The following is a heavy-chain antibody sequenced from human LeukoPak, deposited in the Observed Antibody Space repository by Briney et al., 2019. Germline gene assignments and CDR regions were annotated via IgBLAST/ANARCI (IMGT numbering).Heavy chain of an antibody. Sequence: GGSLRLSCAASGFTLTSYTMNWVRQAPGKGLEWVSSMSSSGSFIYYADSVKGRFTISRDNAKNSLYLQMNILRGEDTAVYYCARDLYGLGSYDRYYYYYGMDVWGQGTTVTVSS. D-gene: IGHD3-10*01. CDR2: MSSSGSFI. CDR3: ARDLYGLGSYDRYYYYYGMDV. J-gene: IGHJ6*02. CDR1: GFTLTSYT. V-gene: IGHV3-21*01.